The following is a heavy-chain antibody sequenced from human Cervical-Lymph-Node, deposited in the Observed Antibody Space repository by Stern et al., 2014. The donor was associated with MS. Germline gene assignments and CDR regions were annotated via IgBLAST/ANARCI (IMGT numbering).Heavy chain of an antibody. V-gene: IGHV4-34*01. D-gene: IGHD1-7*01. J-gene: IGHJ2*01. CDR1: GGSFSAYY. Sequence: QVQLQQWGAGLLKPSETLSLTCAVYGGSFSAYYWSWIRQPPGKGLEWIGEINHSGTTNYNPSLKTRVTISVDTSKNQFSLKLSSVTAADTSVYYCARGVRSYDWSYEGLRYFDLWGRGTLVTVSS. CDR3: ARGVRSYDWSYEGLRYFDL. CDR2: INHSGTT.